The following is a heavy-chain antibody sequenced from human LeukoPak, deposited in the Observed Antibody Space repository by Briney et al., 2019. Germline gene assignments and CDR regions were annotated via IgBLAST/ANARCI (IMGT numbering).Heavy chain of an antibody. CDR3: ARENYDFWSGSAANY. J-gene: IGHJ4*02. Sequence: GGSLRLSCAASGFIFSNYAMNWVRQAPGKGLEWVANIKQDGSEKYYVDSVKGRFTISRDNAKNSLYLQMNSLRAEDTAVYYCARENYDFWSGSAANYWGQGTLVTVSS. CDR2: IKQDGSEK. D-gene: IGHD3-3*01. V-gene: IGHV3-7*01. CDR1: GFIFSNYA.